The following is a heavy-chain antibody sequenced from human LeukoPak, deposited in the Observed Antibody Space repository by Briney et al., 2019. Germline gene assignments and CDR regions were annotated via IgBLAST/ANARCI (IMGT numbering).Heavy chain of an antibody. CDR3: ARDKGKWEHLRYFDY. CDR2: ISAYNGNT. Sequence: ASVKVSCKASGYTFISYGISWVGQAPGQGLEWMGWISAYNGNTKYAQKLQGRVTMTTDTSTSTAYMELRSLRSDDTAVYYCARDKGKWEHLRYFDYWGQGTLVTVSS. V-gene: IGHV1-18*01. J-gene: IGHJ4*02. CDR1: GYTFISYG. D-gene: IGHD1-26*01.